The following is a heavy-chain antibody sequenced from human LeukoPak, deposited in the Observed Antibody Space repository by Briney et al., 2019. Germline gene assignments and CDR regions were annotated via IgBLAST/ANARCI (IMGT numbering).Heavy chain of an antibody. V-gene: IGHV4-39*01. CDR3: ASGLTLYCSSTSCPFDY. Sequence: SETLSFTCTVSGGSISSSSYYWGWIRQPPGKGLEWIGSIYYSGSTYYNPSLKSRVTISVDTSKNQSSLKLSSVTAADTAVYYCASGLTLYCSSTSCPFDYWGQGTLVTVSS. J-gene: IGHJ4*02. CDR1: GGSISSSSYY. CDR2: IYYSGST. D-gene: IGHD2-2*01.